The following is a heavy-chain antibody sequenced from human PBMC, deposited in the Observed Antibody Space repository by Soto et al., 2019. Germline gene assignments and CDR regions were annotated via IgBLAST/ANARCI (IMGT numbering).Heavy chain of an antibody. V-gene: IGHV3-30*18. D-gene: IGHD6-6*01. J-gene: IGHJ6*02. CDR2: ISYDGSNK. Sequence: GGSLRLSCAASGFTFSSYGMHWVRQAPGKGLEWVAVISYDGSNKYYADSVKGRFTISRDNSKNTLYLQMNSLRAGDTAVYYWAKDIVGSSLANTYYYYYGMDVWGQGTTVTVSS. CDR1: GFTFSSYG. CDR3: AKDIVGSSLANTYYYYYGMDV.